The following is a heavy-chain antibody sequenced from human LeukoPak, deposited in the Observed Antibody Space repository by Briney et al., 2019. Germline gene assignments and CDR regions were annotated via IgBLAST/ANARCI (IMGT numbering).Heavy chain of an antibody. CDR3: ARGGMSSYYDSGGFYPF. CDR2: ISYSGST. D-gene: IGHD3-22*01. J-gene: IGHJ4*02. Sequence: MSSETLSLTCTVSGGSISTHFWNWIRQPPGKGLEWIGYISYSGSTNYNPSLKSRVTILADTSKNQISLKLSSVTAADTAVYYCARGGMSSYYDSGGFYPFWGQGTLVTVSS. V-gene: IGHV4-59*11. CDR1: GGSISTHF.